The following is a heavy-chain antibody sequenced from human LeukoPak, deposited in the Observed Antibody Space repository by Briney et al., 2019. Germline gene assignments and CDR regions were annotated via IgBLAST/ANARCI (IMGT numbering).Heavy chain of an antibody. CDR1: GGTFSSYA. CDR3: ASVQITIFGVVTESLYYFDY. CDR2: IIPIFGTA. J-gene: IGHJ4*02. D-gene: IGHD3-3*01. V-gene: IGHV1-69*05. Sequence: ASVKVSCKASGGTFSSYAISWVRQAPGQGLEGMGGIIPIFGTANYAQKFQGRVTITTDESTSTAYMELSSLRSEDTAVYYCASVQITIFGVVTESLYYFDYWGQGTLVTVSS.